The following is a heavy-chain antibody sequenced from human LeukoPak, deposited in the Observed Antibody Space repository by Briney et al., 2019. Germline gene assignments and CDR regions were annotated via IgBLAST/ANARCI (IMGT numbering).Heavy chain of an antibody. V-gene: IGHV3-9*03. D-gene: IGHD6-19*01. CDR2: ISWNSGSI. Sequence: GRSLRLSCAASGFTFDDYAMHWVRQAPGKGLEWVSGISWNSGSIGYADSVKGRFTISRDNAKNSLYLQMNSLRAEDMALYYCAKDIGSSGNDAFDIWGQGTMVTVSS. CDR1: GFTFDDYA. CDR3: AKDIGSSGNDAFDI. J-gene: IGHJ3*02.